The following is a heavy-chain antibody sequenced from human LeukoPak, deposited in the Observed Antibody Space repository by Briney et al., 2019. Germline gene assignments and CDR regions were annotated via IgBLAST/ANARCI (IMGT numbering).Heavy chain of an antibody. D-gene: IGHD3-22*01. J-gene: IGHJ3*02. CDR3: AREPPSGLTYAFDI. V-gene: IGHV4-61*02. Sequence: SETLSLTCTVSGGSRSSGTYYWRWIRQPAGKGLEWIGRIYASGSTNYNPSLKIRVTISVDTSKNQFSLKLSSVTAADTAVYYCAREPPSGLTYAFDIWGQGTMVTVSS. CDR1: GGSRSSGTYY. CDR2: IYASGST.